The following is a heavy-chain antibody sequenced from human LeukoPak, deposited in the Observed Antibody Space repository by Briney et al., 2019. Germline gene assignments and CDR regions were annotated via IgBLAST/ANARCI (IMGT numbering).Heavy chain of an antibody. CDR1: GFTVSSNY. J-gene: IGHJ4*02. D-gene: IGHD3-22*01. CDR2: IYSGGST. V-gene: IGHV3-53*01. Sequence: GGSLRLSCAACGFTVSSNYISWVRQAPGKGLEWVSVIYSGGSTYYADSVKGRFTISRHNSKHTLHLQMNSLRAEDTAVYYCAREGRYYYDSSGYTDFDYWGQGTLVTVSS. CDR3: AREGRYYYDSSGYTDFDY.